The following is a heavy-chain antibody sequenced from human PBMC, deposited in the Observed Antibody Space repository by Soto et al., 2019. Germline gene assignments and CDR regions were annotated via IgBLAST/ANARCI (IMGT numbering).Heavy chain of an antibody. CDR3: AREVGGYDILTGYYTYHGMDV. CDR1: GGSISSGDYY. V-gene: IGHV4-30-4*01. CDR2: IYYSGST. Sequence: PSETLSLTCTVSGGSISSGDYYWSWIRQPPGKGLEWIGYIYYSGSTYYNPSLKSRVTISVDTSKNQFSLKLSSVTAADTAVYYCAREVGGYDILTGYYTYHGMDVWGQGTTVTVSS. D-gene: IGHD3-9*01. J-gene: IGHJ6*02.